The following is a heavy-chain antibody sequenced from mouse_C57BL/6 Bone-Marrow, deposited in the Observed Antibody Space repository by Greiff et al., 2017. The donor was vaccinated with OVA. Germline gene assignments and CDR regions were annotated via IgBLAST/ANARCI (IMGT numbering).Heavy chain of an antibody. CDR2: INPSNGGT. V-gene: IGHV1-53*01. CDR3: ARGSSSSYAMDY. D-gene: IGHD1-1*01. CDR1: GYTFTSYW. J-gene: IGHJ4*01. Sequence: QVQLQQPGTELVKPGASVKLSCKASGYTFTSYWMHWVKQRPGQGLEWIGNINPSNGGTNYNEKFKSKATLTVDKSSITAYMQLSSLTSEDSAVYYCARGSSSSYAMDYWGQGTSVTVSS.